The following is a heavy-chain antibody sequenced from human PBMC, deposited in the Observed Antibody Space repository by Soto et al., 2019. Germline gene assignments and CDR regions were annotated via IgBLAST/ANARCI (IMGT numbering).Heavy chain of an antibody. CDR3: ARGYCSGGSCSRAHEK. V-gene: IGHV3-7*04. Sequence: EVQLVESGGGLVQPGGSLRLSCTASGFTFSNFWMNWVRQAPGKGLEWVATMKEDGSEKYNVDSVKGRFTISRDNAKNSLYVQMNSLRVEDTAIYHCARGYCSGGSCSRAHEKWGQGTLVTVSS. J-gene: IGHJ4*02. D-gene: IGHD2-15*01. CDR2: MKEDGSEK. CDR1: GFTFSNFW.